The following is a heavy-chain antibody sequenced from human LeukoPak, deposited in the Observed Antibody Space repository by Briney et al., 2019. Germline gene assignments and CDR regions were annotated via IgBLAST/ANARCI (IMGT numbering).Heavy chain of an antibody. Sequence: GESLKISGKGSGYSFTSYWIGGVRQMPGKGLEWMGIIYPGDSDTRYSPSFQGEVAISADKPISTAYLQWSSLKAPDPAMYYCARQDGRALYYFDYWGQGALVTVSS. CDR2: IYPGDSDT. J-gene: IGHJ4*02. D-gene: IGHD5-24*01. CDR3: ARQDGRALYYFDY. V-gene: IGHV5-51*01. CDR1: GYSFTSYW.